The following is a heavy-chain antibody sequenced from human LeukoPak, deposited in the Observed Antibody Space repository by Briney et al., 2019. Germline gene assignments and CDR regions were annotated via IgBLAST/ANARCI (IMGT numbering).Heavy chain of an antibody. CDR1: GGSISSSSYY. D-gene: IGHD3-22*01. CDR3: ARSRFYYYDSSGYYDY. Sequence: KASETLSLTCTVSGGSISSSSYYWGWIRQPPGKGLEWIGSMYYSGSTYYNPSLKSRVTISVDTSKNQFSLKLSSVTAADTAVYYCARSRFYYYDSSGYYDYWGQGTLVTVSS. J-gene: IGHJ4*02. CDR2: MYYSGST. V-gene: IGHV4-39*01.